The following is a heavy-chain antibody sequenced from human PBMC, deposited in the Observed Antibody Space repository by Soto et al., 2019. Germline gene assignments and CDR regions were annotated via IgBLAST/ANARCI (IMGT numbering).Heavy chain of an antibody. J-gene: IGHJ4*02. CDR3: ARDMRYYDSSGYLY. V-gene: IGHV1-18*01. CDR1: GYTFTSYG. D-gene: IGHD3-22*01. Sequence: ASVKVSCKASGYTFTSYGISWVRQAPGQGLEWMGWISAYNGNTNYAQKLRGRVTMTTDTSTSTAYMELRSLRSDDTAVYYCARDMRYYDSSGYLYWGQGTLVTVS. CDR2: ISAYNGNT.